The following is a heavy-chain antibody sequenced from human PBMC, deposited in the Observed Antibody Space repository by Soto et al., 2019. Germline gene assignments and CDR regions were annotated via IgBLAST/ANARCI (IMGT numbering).Heavy chain of an antibody. J-gene: IGHJ5*02. CDR1: GGSISSYY. CDR3: ARALTTYSRFDP. V-gene: IGHV4-59*01. Sequence: SETLSLTCTVSGGSISSYYWSWIRQPPGKGLEWIGYISYSGTTNYNPSLRSRVTISVDTSKNHFSLKLSSVTAADMAVYYCARALTTYSRFDPWGPGTLVTVSS. CDR2: ISYSGTT. D-gene: IGHD4-4*01.